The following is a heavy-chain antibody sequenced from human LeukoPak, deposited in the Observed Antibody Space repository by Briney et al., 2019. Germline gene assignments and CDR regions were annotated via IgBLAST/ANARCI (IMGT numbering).Heavy chain of an antibody. J-gene: IGHJ4*02. CDR2: ISYDGNNK. D-gene: IGHD3-3*02. CDR3: TTDISLFDY. Sequence: LGKSLRLSCAASGFTFSNYAIHWVRQAPGKGLEWVAAISYDGNNKYYADSVKGRFTISRDNSKNTLFLQIHSLRAEDTALYYCTTDISLFDYWGQGTLVTVSS. CDR1: GFTFSNYA. V-gene: IGHV3-30*04.